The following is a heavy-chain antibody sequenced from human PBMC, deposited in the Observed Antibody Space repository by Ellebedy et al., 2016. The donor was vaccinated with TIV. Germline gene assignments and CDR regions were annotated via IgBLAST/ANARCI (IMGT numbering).Heavy chain of an antibody. CDR3: AKDSSGYFNWFDP. Sequence: SETLSLTCTVSGGSISNYFWGWIRQPPGKGLDWIGYVDYIGGAKYSPSLESRVTISLDSSKNQFSLRLNSVTATDTAVYYCAKDSSGYFNWFDPWGQGTLVTVSS. V-gene: IGHV4-4*08. CDR1: GGSISNYF. J-gene: IGHJ5*02. D-gene: IGHD3-22*01. CDR2: VDYIGGA.